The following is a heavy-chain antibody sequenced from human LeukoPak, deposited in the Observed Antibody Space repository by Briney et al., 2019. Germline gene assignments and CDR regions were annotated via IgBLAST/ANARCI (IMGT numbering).Heavy chain of an antibody. Sequence: SQTLSLTCTVSGGSISSGGYYWSWIRQHPGKGLEWIGYIYYSGSTYYNPSLKSRVTISVDTSKNQFSLKLSSVTAADAAVYYCARDRGDYGIDYWGQGTLVTVSS. CDR1: GGSISSGGYY. CDR3: ARDRGDYGIDY. D-gene: IGHD4-17*01. V-gene: IGHV4-31*03. J-gene: IGHJ4*02. CDR2: IYYSGST.